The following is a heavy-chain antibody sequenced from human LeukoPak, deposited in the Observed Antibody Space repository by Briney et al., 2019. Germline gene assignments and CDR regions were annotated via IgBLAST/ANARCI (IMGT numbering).Heavy chain of an antibody. V-gene: IGHV3-11*01. D-gene: IGHD3-16*02. CDR1: GFTFSDYY. CDR2: ISSSGDTI. J-gene: IGHJ4*02. Sequence: PGGSLRLSCAASGFTFSDYYMSWIRQAPGKGLEWISYISSSGDTIFYADSVKGRFTISRDNAKNSLYLQMNSLRAEDTAVYYCAKEPNHYVWGSYRPDYWGQGTLVTVSS. CDR3: AKEPNHYVWGSYRPDY.